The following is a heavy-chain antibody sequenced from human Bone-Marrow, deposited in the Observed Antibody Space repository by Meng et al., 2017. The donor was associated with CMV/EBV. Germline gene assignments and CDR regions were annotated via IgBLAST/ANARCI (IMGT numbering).Heavy chain of an antibody. V-gene: IGHV1-46*01. D-gene: IGHD1-14*01. CDR3: ARGTWNHAHYYYYGMDV. Sequence: ASVKVSCKASGYTFTGYYMHWVRQAPGHGLEWMGIINPSGGSTTFAQRFQGRISMTRDTSTSTFHMTLSSLSSEDTAVYYCARGTWNHAHYYYYGMDVWGQGTTATVSS. J-gene: IGHJ6*02. CDR2: INPSGGST. CDR1: GYTFTGYY.